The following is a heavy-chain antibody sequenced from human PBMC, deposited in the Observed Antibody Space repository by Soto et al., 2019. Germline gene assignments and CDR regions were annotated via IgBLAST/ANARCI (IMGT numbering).Heavy chain of an antibody. CDR1: GFTFSSYA. D-gene: IGHD4-17*01. CDR2: ISGSGGST. Sequence: EVQLLESGGGLVQPGGSLRLSCAASGFTFSSYAMNWVRQAPGKGLEWVSVISGSGGSTYYADAVKGRFTISRDNSKNTLYLQMNSLRAEEADVDYCAKRTVGWDFVLWGRGTLVTVSS. V-gene: IGHV3-23*01. J-gene: IGHJ2*01. CDR3: AKRTVGWDFVL.